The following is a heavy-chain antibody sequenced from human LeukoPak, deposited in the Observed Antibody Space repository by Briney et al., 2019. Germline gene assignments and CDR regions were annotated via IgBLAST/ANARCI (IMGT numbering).Heavy chain of an antibody. Sequence: SETLSLTCTVSGGSISSYYWSWIRQSRGKGLEWIGYIYYSGSTNYNPSLKSRVTRSVDTSKNQFSLKLRSVTAADTAVYYCARVWGYSYGYLDYWGQGTLVTVSS. V-gene: IGHV4-59*01. CDR1: GGSISSYY. D-gene: IGHD5-18*01. CDR2: IYYSGST. CDR3: ARVWGYSYGYLDY. J-gene: IGHJ4*02.